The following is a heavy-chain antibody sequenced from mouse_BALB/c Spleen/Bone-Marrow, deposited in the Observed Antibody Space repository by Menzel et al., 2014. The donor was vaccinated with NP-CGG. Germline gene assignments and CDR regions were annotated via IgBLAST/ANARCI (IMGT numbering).Heavy chain of an antibody. Sequence: QVQLQQSGAELVRPGTSVKVSCKASGYAFTDYLMEWLKQRPGQGLEWIGVINPGSGSTNYNEKFKDKATLTADKSSSSVYMQLSRPASDASAVYFCARYDGYIDYWGQGTILTVSS. J-gene: IGHJ2*01. CDR3: ARYDGYIDY. D-gene: IGHD2-3*01. CDR1: GYAFTDYL. CDR2: INPGSGST. V-gene: IGHV1-54*01.